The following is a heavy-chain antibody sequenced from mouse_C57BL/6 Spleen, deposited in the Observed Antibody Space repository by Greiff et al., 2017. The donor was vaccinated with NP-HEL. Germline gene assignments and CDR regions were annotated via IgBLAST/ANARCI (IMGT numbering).Heavy chain of an antibody. CDR3: ARSGYDSYAMDY. CDR1: GYTFTSYW. Sequence: QVQLQQPGAELVKPGASVKLSCKASGYTFTSYWMHWVKQRPGQGLEWIGMIHPNSGSTNYNEKFKSKATLTVDKSSSTAYMQLSSLTSEDSAVYYCARSGYDSYAMDYWGQGTSVTVSS. J-gene: IGHJ4*01. D-gene: IGHD2-2*01. V-gene: IGHV1-64*01. CDR2: IHPNSGST.